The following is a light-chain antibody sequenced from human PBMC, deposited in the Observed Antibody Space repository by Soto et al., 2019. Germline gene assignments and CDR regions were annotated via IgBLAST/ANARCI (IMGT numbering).Light chain of an antibody. CDR2: EVS. J-gene: IGLJ1*01. CDR3: CSFAGSSNLYV. Sequence: QSVLTQPASVSGSPGQSITISCTGTTSDVGSYDLVSWYQHHPGKAPKLLIYEVSKRPSGVSDRFSGSKSGNTASLTISGLQAEDEADYYCCSFAGSSNLYVFGSGTKVTGL. CDR1: TSDVGSYDL. V-gene: IGLV2-23*02.